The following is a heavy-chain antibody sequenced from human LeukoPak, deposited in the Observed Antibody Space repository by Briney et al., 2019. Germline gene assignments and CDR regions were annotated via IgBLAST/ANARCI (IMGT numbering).Heavy chain of an antibody. J-gene: IGHJ4*02. V-gene: IGHV7-4-1*02. D-gene: IGHD7-27*01. CDR3: ARGRPNWGSGGIFDY. CDR1: GYTLTNYI. Sequence: ASVKVSCKASGYTLTNYIMNWVRQAPGQGLEWMGWINTNTGNPTYAQGFTGRFVFSLDTSVSTSYLQISSLKAEDTAVYYCARGRPNWGSGGIFDYWGQGTLVTVSS. CDR2: INTNTGNP.